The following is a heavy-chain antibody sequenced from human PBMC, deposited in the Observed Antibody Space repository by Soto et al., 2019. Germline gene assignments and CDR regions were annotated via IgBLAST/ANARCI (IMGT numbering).Heavy chain of an antibody. Sequence: PGGSLRLSCETSDFVFYDHYMDWVRQAPGKGLEWVGRIRNTASSYSTKFAASVQGRFSISRDNSQNLLYLHVKSLQTEDTAVYYCARVSADTRTYFFDSWGQGALVTVS. CDR2: IRNTASSYST. CDR3: ARVSADTRTYFFDS. J-gene: IGHJ4*02. CDR1: DFVFYDHY. V-gene: IGHV3-72*01. D-gene: IGHD5-18*01.